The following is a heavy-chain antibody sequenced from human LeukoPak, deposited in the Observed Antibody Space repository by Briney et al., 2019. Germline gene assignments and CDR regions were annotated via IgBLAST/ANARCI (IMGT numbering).Heavy chain of an antibody. CDR3: ARVHLSGAADY. D-gene: IGHD1-26*01. CDR2: IYYSGST. V-gene: IGHV4-61*05. J-gene: IGHJ4*02. CDR1: GGSISSSSYY. Sequence: SETLSLTCTVSGGSISSSSYYWGWIRQPPGKGLEWIGYIYYSGSTNYNPSLKSRVTISVDTSKNQFSLKLSSVTAADTAVYYCARVHLSGAADYWGQGTLVTVSS.